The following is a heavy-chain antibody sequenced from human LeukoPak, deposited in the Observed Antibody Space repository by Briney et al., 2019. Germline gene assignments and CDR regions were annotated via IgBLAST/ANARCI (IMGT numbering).Heavy chain of an antibody. Sequence: SETLSLTCTVSGYSISSGYYWGWIRQPPGKGLEWIGSIYHSGSTYYDPSLKSRVTISVDTSKNQFSLKLSSVTAADTAVYYCARERGENYYGSGSYYKAPFDYWGRGTLVTVSS. CDR2: IYHSGST. CDR1: GYSISSGYY. D-gene: IGHD3-10*01. CDR3: ARERGENYYGSGSYYKAPFDY. V-gene: IGHV4-38-2*02. J-gene: IGHJ4*02.